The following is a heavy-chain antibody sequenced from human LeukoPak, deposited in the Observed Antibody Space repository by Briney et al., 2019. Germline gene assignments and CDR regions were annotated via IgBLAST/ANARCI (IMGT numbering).Heavy chain of an antibody. CDR2: TYYRSKWYI. D-gene: IGHD2-8*01. V-gene: IGHV6-1*01. J-gene: IGHJ3*02. Sequence: SQTLSLTCAISGDSVSSNSVAWNWIRQSPSRGPVWLGRTYYRSKWYIDYADSVKSRITISPDTSKNQFSLQLNSMTPEDTAIYYGARGRVSAFDIWGQGTMVTVSS. CDR1: GDSVSSNSVA. CDR3: ARGRVSAFDI.